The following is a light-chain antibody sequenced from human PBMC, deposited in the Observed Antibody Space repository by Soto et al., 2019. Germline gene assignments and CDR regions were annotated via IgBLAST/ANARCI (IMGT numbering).Light chain of an antibody. CDR2: GAS. CDR1: QTVRNNY. V-gene: IGKV3-20*01. J-gene: IGKJ1*01. CDR3: QQYGGSPWT. Sequence: EFVLTQSPGTLSLSPGERATLSCRASQTVRNNYLAWYQQKPGQAPRLLIYGASSRATGIPDRFSGSGSGTDFTLTINRLEPEDFAVYYCQQYGGSPWTFGQGTKVDIK.